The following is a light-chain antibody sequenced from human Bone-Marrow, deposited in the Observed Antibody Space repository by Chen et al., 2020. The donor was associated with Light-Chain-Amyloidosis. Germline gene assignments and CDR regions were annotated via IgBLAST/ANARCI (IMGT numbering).Light chain of an antibody. Sequence: NFMLTQPHSVSESPGKTVIISCTRSSGSIATNYVQWYQQRPGSSPTTVIYEDDQRPSGVPDRFSGSIDSSTNSATLTISGLTTEDEADYYCQSYQGSSQGVFGGGTKLTVL. CDR2: EDD. V-gene: IGLV6-57*01. CDR3: QSYQGSSQGV. J-gene: IGLJ3*02. CDR1: SGSIATNY.